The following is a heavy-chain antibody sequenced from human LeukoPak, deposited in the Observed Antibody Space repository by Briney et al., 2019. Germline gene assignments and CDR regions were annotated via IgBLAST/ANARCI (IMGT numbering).Heavy chain of an antibody. V-gene: IGHV4-34*01. D-gene: IGHD2-21*01. Sequence: SETLSLTCAVYGGSFSGYYWSWIRQPPGKGLEWIGEINHSGSTNYNPSLKSRVTISVDTSKNQFSLQLNSVTPEDTAVYYCARDLFITSIRTGYYMDVWGKGTTVTVSS. CDR1: GGSFSGYY. CDR2: INHSGST. CDR3: ARDLFITSIRTGYYMDV. J-gene: IGHJ6*03.